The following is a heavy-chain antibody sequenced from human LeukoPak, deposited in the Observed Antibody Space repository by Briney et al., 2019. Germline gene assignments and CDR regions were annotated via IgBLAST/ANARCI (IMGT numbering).Heavy chain of an antibody. J-gene: IGHJ4*02. CDR3: ARVEEYQLLSFDY. CDR1: GYTFTGYY. D-gene: IGHD2-2*01. V-gene: IGHV1-2*02. CDR2: INPNSGGT. Sequence: ASVKVSCKASGYTFTGYYMHWVRQAPGQGLEWMGWINPNSGGTNYAQKFQGRVTMTRGTSISTAYMELSRLRSDDTAVYYCARVEEYQLLSFDYWGQGTLVTVSS.